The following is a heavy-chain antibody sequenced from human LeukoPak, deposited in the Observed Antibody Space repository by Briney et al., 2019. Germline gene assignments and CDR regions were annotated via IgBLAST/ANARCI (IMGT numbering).Heavy chain of an antibody. J-gene: IGHJ4*02. Sequence: SETLSLTCTVSGGTISSYYWSWIRQPPGKGLEWIGYVYSSGSTNYNPSLKSRVTISVDTSKNQFSLKLSSVTAADTAVHYCARYSYGGYHFDYWGQGSLVTVSS. D-gene: IGHD5-18*01. V-gene: IGHV4-59*01. CDR1: GGTISSYY. CDR2: VYSSGST. CDR3: ARYSYGGYHFDY.